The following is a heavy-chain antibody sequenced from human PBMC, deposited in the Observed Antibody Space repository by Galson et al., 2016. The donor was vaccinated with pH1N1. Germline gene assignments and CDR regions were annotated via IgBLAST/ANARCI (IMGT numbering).Heavy chain of an antibody. D-gene: IGHD2-15*01. CDR2: FNAVNGNT. CDR1: GYTFTSYV. V-gene: IGHV1-3*01. CDR3: ARGPQIVVVEAATPGWFDS. Sequence: SVKVSCKASGYTFTSYVIHWVRQAPGQRLEWMGWFNAVNGNTKYSQKFQDRVTITPDTSASTAYMELSSLRSEDTALYYCARGPQIVVVEAATPGWFDSWGQGTQVTVSS. J-gene: IGHJ5*01.